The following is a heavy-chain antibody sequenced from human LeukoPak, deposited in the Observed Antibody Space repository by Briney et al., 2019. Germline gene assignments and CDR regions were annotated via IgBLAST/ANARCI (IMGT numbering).Heavy chain of an antibody. Sequence: ASVKVSCKSSGYTFTSYYMHWVRQAPGQGLEWMGIINPSGGSTSYAQKFQGRVTMTRDTSTSTVYIELSSLRSEDTAVHYCVCQDGYNSEYAFDIWGQGTMVTVSS. CDR1: GYTFTSYY. D-gene: IGHD5-24*01. CDR2: INPSGGST. J-gene: IGHJ3*02. CDR3: VCQDGYNSEYAFDI. V-gene: IGHV1-46*01.